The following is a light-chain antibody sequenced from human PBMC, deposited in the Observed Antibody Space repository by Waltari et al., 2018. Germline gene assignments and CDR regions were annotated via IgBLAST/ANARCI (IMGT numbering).Light chain of an antibody. J-gene: IGLJ1*01. V-gene: IGLV2-14*01. Sequence: QSALTQPASVSGSPGQSITISCSGTDSDVGAYDFVSWYQQHPGKAPHLVMYEVSNRPSGVSNRVSASKSGDRAPLTMSGLQSEDEADYYCSSYTTSSAPGVFGTGTRVTVL. CDR1: DSDVGAYDF. CDR2: EVS. CDR3: SSYTTSSAPGV.